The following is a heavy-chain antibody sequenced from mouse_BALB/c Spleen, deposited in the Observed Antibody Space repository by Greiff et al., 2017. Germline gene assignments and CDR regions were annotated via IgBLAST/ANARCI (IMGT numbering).Heavy chain of an antibody. CDR2: IYPGDGDT. CDR1: GYAFSSYW. J-gene: IGHJ3*01. D-gene: IGHD2-2*01. V-gene: IGHV1-80*01. Sequence: QVQLKQSGAELVRPGSSVKISCKASGYAFSSYWMNWVKQRPGQGLEWIGQIYPGDGDTNYNGKFKGKATLTADKSSSTAYMQLSSLTSEDSAVYFCARGDGYDQFAYWGQGTLVTVSA. CDR3: ARGDGYDQFAY.